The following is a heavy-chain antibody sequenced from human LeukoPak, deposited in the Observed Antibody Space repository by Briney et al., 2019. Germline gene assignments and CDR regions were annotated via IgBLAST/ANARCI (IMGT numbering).Heavy chain of an antibody. V-gene: IGHV3-7*04. CDR3: ARGRAIDI. CDR2: IKQDDSEK. Sequence: GGSLRLSCTVSGFTVSSNSMTWVRQAPGKGLEWVANIKQDDSEKYYVGSVKGRFTISRDNAKNSVYLQMNSLRAEDTTVYYCARGRAIDIWGRGTMVTVSS. J-gene: IGHJ3*02. CDR1: GFTVSSNS.